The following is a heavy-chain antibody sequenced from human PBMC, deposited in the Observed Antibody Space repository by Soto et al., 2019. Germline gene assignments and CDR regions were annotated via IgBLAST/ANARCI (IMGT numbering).Heavy chain of an antibody. J-gene: IGHJ3*02. D-gene: IGHD2-2*01. Sequence: PGGSLRLSCAASGFTVSSNYMSWVRQAPAKGLEWVSVIYSGGSTYYADSVKGRFTISRDNSKNTLYLQMNSLRAEDTAVYYCARSGYCSSTSCYPDAFDIWGQGTMVTVSS. CDR2: IYSGGST. V-gene: IGHV3-53*01. CDR1: GFTVSSNY. CDR3: ARSGYCSSTSCYPDAFDI.